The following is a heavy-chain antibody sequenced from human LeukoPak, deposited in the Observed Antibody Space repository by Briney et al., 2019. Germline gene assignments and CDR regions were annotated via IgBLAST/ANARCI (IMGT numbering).Heavy chain of an antibody. CDR2: INHSGST. CDR1: GGSFSGYY. V-gene: IGHV4-34*01. CDR3: ARSSVGSLVVTLFDY. Sequence: PSETLSLTCAVYGGSFSGYYWSWIRQPPGKGLEWIGGINHSGSTNYNPSLESRVTISVDTSKNQFSLKLSSVTAADTAVYYCARSSVGSLVVTLFDYWGQGTLVTVSS. D-gene: IGHD2-21*02. J-gene: IGHJ4*02.